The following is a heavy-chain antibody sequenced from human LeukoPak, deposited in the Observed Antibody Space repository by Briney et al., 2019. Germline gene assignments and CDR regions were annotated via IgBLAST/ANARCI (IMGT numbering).Heavy chain of an antibody. CDR2: ISSSSSTI. D-gene: IGHD6-19*01. CDR3: ATGNGWYDY. V-gene: IGHV3-48*02. Sequence: GGSLRLSCAASGFTFSSYWMSWVRQAPGKGLEWVSYISSSSSTIYYADSVKGRFTISRDNAKNSLDLQVNSLRDEDTAVYYCATGNGWYDYWGQGTLVTVSS. CDR1: GFTFSSYW. J-gene: IGHJ4*02.